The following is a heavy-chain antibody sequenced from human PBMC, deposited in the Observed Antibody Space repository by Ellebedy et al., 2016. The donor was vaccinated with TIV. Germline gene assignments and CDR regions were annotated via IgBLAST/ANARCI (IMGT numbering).Heavy chain of an antibody. CDR1: GYTFTSYT. V-gene: IGHV1-3*01. D-gene: IGHD4-17*01. Sequence: ASVKVSCKASGYTFTSYTMHWVRQAPVQRLEWMGWISSGTGNTEYSQKFQGRVRITRDTSASTAYMELSSLRSEDTAVYYCAKDYGNYFDYWGQGTLVTVSS. CDR2: ISSGTGNT. J-gene: IGHJ4*02. CDR3: AKDYGNYFDY.